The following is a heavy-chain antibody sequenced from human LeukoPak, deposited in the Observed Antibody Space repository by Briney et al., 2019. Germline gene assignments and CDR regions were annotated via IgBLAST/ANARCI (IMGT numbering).Heavy chain of an antibody. D-gene: IGHD5-24*01. Sequence: GGSLRLSCAASGFTFSDHYMDWVRQAPGKGLEWVSYISSSSTTIYYADSVKGRFTISRDNAKNSLYLQMNSLRAEDTAVYYCAKSGYNRFDYWGQGTLVTVSS. CDR3: AKSGYNRFDY. J-gene: IGHJ4*02. CDR2: ISSSSTTI. CDR1: GFTFSDHY. V-gene: IGHV3-11*01.